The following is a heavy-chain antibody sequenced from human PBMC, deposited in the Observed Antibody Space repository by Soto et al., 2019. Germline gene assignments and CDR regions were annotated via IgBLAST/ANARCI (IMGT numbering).Heavy chain of an antibody. Sequence: QVQLVESGGGVVQPGRSLRLSCAASGFTFSTYGMHWVRQAPGKGLEWVAVISYDGRSEYYAESVKGRFTISRDNYKNTLYLQMNSLRAEDTALYYCAKDHLMTTVTTVGYWGQGALVTVSS. D-gene: IGHD4-17*01. J-gene: IGHJ4*02. CDR2: ISYDGRSE. CDR1: GFTFSTYG. V-gene: IGHV3-30*18. CDR3: AKDHLMTTVTTVGY.